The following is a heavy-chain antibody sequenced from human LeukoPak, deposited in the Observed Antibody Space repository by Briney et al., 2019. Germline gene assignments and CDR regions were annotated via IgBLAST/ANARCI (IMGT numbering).Heavy chain of an antibody. CDR2: ISSSSSYI. D-gene: IGHD1-26*01. CDR3: ARGMRWELPYYFDY. V-gene: IGHV3-21*01. Sequence: GGSLRLSCAASGFTFSSYSMNWVRQAPGKGLEWVSSISSSSSYIYYADSVKGRFTISRDNAKNSLYLQMNSLRAEDTAVYYCARGMRWELPYYFDYWGQGTLVTVSS. J-gene: IGHJ4*02. CDR1: GFTFSSYS.